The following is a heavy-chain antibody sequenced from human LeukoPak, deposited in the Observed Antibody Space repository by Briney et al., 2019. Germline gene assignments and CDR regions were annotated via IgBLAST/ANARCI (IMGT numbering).Heavy chain of an antibody. D-gene: IGHD2-2*01. CDR1: GFTFSSYS. CDR2: ISSGNSYI. Sequence: GGSLRLSCAASGFTFSSYSMNWVRQAPGKGLEWVSSISSGNSYIYYADSVKGRFTISRDNAKNSLYLQMNSLRAEDTAVYYCATVGRPYASGWLDHWGQGTLVTVSS. V-gene: IGHV3-21*01. CDR3: ATVGRPYASGWLDH. J-gene: IGHJ5*02.